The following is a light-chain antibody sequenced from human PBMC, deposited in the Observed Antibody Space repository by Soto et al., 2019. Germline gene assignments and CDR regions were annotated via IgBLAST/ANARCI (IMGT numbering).Light chain of an antibody. CDR1: QSIGSG. Sequence: EIVMTQSPATLSLSPGERATLSCRSSQSIGSGLSWYQQKPDQAPRRLIYGASTRATGIPARFSGSGSGTDFTLTIRSLEPEDFAVYYCQQRSNWPPITCGQGTRREIK. CDR3: QQRSNWPPIT. J-gene: IGKJ5*01. V-gene: IGKV3-11*01. CDR2: GAS.